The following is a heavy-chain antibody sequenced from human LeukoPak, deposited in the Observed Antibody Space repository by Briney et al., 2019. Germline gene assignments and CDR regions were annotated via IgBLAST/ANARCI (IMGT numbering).Heavy chain of an antibody. Sequence: GRSLRLSCAASGFTFNNHDMHWVRQAPGKGLDWVAGISYDGRNKYYADSVKGRFTISRDNSKNTLNLQMNSLKTEDTAVYYCTTVGISVGALEGVLLWFGEKDGYYYYGMDVWGQGTTVTVSS. CDR1: GFTFNNHD. D-gene: IGHD3-10*01. V-gene: IGHV3-30*03. CDR2: ISYDGRNK. J-gene: IGHJ6*02. CDR3: TTVGISVGALEGVLLWFGEKDGYYYYGMDV.